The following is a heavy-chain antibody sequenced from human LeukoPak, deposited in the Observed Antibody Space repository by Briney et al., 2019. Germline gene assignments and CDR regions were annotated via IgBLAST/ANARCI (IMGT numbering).Heavy chain of an antibody. D-gene: IGHD3-22*01. CDR1: GYSFTNYW. J-gene: IGHJ4*02. CDR2: IYPGDPDT. Sequence: GESLKISCKGFGYSFTNYWIGWVRQMPGKGLEWMGIIYPGDPDTRYSPSFQGQVTISADKSIGTAYLQWGSLKASDTAMYYCARRADSSAYYTYWGQGTLVTVFS. V-gene: IGHV5-51*01. CDR3: ARRADSSAYYTY.